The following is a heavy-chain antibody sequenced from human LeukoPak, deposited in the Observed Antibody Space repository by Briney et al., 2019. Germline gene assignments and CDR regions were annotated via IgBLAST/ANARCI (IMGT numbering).Heavy chain of an antibody. CDR3: AKDDYYDRSGYLYYFDY. J-gene: IGHJ4*02. V-gene: IGHV3-30*04. CDR1: GFTFRNYP. Sequence: GGSLRLSCEASGFTFRNYPVHWVRQAPGKGLEWVTVISYDGTTKYYADSVKGRFTISRDKSKNTLYLQMNSLRAEDTAVYYCAKDDYYDRSGYLYYFDYWGQGTLVTVSS. CDR2: ISYDGTTK. D-gene: IGHD3-22*01.